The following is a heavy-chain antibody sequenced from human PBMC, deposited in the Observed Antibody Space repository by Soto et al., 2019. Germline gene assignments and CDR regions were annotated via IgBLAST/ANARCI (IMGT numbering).Heavy chain of an antibody. CDR2: IIPILGIA. J-gene: IGHJ6*02. CDR3: AREREGYNYGAYYYYGMDV. V-gene: IGHV1-69*08. D-gene: IGHD5-12*01. CDR1: GGTFSSYT. Sequence: QVQLVQSGAEVKKPGSSVKVSCKASGGTFSSYTISWVRQAPGQGLEWMGRIIPILGIANYAQKFQGRVTIAADKXXSXAXXELSSLSCEDTAVYYCAREREGYNYGAYYYYGMDVWGQGTTVTVSS.